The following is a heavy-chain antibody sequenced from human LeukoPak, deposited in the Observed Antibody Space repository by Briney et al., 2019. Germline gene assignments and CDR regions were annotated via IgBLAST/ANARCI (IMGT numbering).Heavy chain of an antibody. V-gene: IGHV3-74*03. D-gene: IGHD6-13*01. J-gene: IGHJ4*02. CDR1: GFTFSIYW. CDR2: INSDGRST. CDR3: ARDVRYSPDY. Sequence: PGGSLRLSCAASGFTFSIYWGHWVRQAPGKGLVLVSHINSDGRSTMYADSGKGLFTISRANAKNTLYLQMNSLRAEDTAVYYCARDVRYSPDYWGQGTLVTVSS.